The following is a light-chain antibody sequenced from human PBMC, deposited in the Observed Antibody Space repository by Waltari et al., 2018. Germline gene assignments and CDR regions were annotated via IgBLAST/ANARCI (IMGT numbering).Light chain of an antibody. Sequence: DIVTTQSPDSLAVSLGERATLNCKSSQSVLYHSNDKNYLAWYQQKPGQPPKLLISWASTRESGVPDRFSGSGSGTDFTLTISRLQAEDVAVYYCQQYYRSRTFGQGTKVEI. CDR1: QSVLYHSNDKNY. J-gene: IGKJ1*01. V-gene: IGKV4-1*01. CDR3: QQYYRSRT. CDR2: WAS.